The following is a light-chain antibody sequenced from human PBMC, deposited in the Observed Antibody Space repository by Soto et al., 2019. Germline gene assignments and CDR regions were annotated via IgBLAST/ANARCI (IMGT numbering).Light chain of an antibody. J-gene: IGLJ1*01. V-gene: IGLV2-23*02. CDR2: GVS. Sequence: QAVLTQPASVSVSPGQSITISCSGTSSDVGGYNLVSWYQHHPGKAPKLIIFGVSERPSGVSNRFSGSKSANTASLTISGVQAEDEDDYHCCSYAGSSFVFGSGTKVTVL. CDR1: SSDVGGYNL. CDR3: CSYAGSSFV.